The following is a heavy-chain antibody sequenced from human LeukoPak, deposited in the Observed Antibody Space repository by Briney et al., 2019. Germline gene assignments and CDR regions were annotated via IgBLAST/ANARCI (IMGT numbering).Heavy chain of an antibody. D-gene: IGHD6-19*01. CDR2: IYYSGST. J-gene: IGHJ3*02. V-gene: IGHV4-59*01. Sequence: KPSETLSLTCTVSGGSIGSYYWSWIRQPPGKGLEWIGYIYYSGSTNYNPSLKSRVTISVDTSKNQFSLKLSSVTAADTAVYYCARGVTSSGWFGGAFDIWGQGTMVTVSS. CDR3: ARGVTSSGWFGGAFDI. CDR1: GGSIGSYY.